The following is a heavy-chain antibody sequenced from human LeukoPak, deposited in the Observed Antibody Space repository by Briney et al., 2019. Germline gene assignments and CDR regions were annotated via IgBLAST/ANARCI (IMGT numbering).Heavy chain of an antibody. CDR2: IYYSGST. Sequence: PSETLSLTCAVYGGSFSGYYWSWIRQPPGKGLEWIGSIYYSGSTYYNPSLKSRVTISVDTSKNQFSLKLSSVTAADTAVYYCARHDYSNHEEQPTIDYWGQGTLVTVSS. D-gene: IGHD4-4*01. J-gene: IGHJ4*02. V-gene: IGHV4-34*01. CDR1: GGSFSGYY. CDR3: ARHDYSNHEEQPTIDY.